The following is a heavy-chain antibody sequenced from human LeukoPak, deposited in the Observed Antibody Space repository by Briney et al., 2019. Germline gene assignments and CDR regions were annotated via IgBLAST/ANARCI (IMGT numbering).Heavy chain of an antibody. D-gene: IGHD7-27*01. V-gene: IGHV1-18*01. CDR1: GHTFTNFG. J-gene: IGHJ4*02. CDR2: VGADNGNT. Sequence: ASVKVSCKAPGHTFTNFGVTWVRQAPGQGLEWMGWVGADNGNTNFAQKFQDRVTISIDTSTSTALMELRSLRSDDTAVYYCAKNRGSTWWDLVDYWGQGTLVTVSS. CDR3: AKNRGSTWWDLVDY.